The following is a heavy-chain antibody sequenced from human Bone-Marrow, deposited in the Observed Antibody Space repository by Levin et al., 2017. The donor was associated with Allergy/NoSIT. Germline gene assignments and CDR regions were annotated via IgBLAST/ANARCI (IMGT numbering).Heavy chain of an antibody. D-gene: IGHD3-10*01. V-gene: IGHV4-31*03. J-gene: IGHJ6*02. Sequence: PSETLSLTCTVSGDSISRGSYYWTWIRQLPGKGLEWIGFIPHSGSASYNPSLRSRLTLSLDTSKTQFSLKLASVTVADTAVYYCARDECAWFGECYGPDVGGQGTTVIVSS. CDR3: ARDECAWFGECYGPDV. CDR1: GDSISRGSYY. CDR2: IPHSGSA.